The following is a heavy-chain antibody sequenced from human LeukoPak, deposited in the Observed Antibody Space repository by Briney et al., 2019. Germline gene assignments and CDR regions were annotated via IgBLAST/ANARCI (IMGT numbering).Heavy chain of an antibody. CDR1: GFTFSSYA. Sequence: PGGSLRLSCAASGFTFSSYAMHWVRQAPGKGLEWVAVISYDGSNKYYADSVKGRLTISRDNSKNTLYLQMNSLRAEDTAVYYCAHTTSKVRYDSSGYYYVFDYWGQGTLVTVSS. CDR2: ISYDGSNK. J-gene: IGHJ4*02. CDR3: AHTTSKVRYDSSGYYYVFDY. D-gene: IGHD3-22*01. V-gene: IGHV3-30-3*01.